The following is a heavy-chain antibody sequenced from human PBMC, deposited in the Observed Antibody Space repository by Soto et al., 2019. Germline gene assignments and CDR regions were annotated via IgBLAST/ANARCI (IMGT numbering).Heavy chain of an antibody. J-gene: IGHJ5*02. V-gene: IGHV4-34*01. CDR1: GGSFSGYY. CDR2: INHSGST. D-gene: IGHD2-15*01. CDR3: ARAPIVVVVAATHGIWFDP. Sequence: SDTLSLTCGVYGGSFSGYYWSWIRQPPGKGLEWIGEINHSGSTNYNPSLKSRVTISVDTSKNQFSLKLSSVTAADTAVYYCARAPIVVVVAATHGIWFDPWGQGTLVTVSS.